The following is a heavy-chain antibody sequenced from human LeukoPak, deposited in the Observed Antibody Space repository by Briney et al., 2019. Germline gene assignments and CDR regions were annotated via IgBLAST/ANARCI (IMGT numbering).Heavy chain of an antibody. Sequence: GRSLRLSCAASRFTFSNHGMHWVRQAPGKGLEWVAIIWYDGSQKYYADSVKGRFTISRDNSKNTLYLQMNSLRAEDTAVYYCARDYGDLPARVPYFDYWGQGTLVTVSS. CDR3: ARDYGDLPARVPYFDY. D-gene: IGHD4-17*01. V-gene: IGHV3-33*01. CDR1: RFTFSNHG. CDR2: IWYDGSQK. J-gene: IGHJ4*02.